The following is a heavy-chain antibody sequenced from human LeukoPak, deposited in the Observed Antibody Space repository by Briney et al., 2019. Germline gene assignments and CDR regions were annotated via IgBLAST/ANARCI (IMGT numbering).Heavy chain of an antibody. Sequence: GASVKVSCKASGGTFSSYAISWVRQAPGQGLEWMGGIIPIFGTANYAQKFQGRVTITADESTSTAYMELSSLRSEDTAVYYCAREPGRSWGGGSSDYCGQGTLVTVCS. V-gene: IGHV1-69*13. D-gene: IGHD1-26*01. J-gene: IGHJ4*02. CDR2: IIPIFGTA. CDR3: AREPGRSWGGGSSDY. CDR1: GGTFSSYA.